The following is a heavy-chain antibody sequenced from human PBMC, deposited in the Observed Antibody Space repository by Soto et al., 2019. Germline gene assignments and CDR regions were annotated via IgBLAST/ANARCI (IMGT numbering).Heavy chain of an antibody. CDR3: ARGVVVVVAASPYYYYYGMDV. J-gene: IGHJ6*02. Sequence: SVKVSCKASGGTFSSYAISWVRQAPGQGLEWMGGIIPIFGTANYAQKFQGRVTITADESTSTAYMELSSLRSEDTAVYYCARGVVVVVAASPYYYYYGMDVWGQGTTVTVSS. V-gene: IGHV1-69*13. CDR2: IIPIFGTA. D-gene: IGHD2-15*01. CDR1: GGTFSSYA.